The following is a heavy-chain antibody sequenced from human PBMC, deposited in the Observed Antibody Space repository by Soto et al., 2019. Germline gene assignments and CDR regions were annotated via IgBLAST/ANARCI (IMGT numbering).Heavy chain of an antibody. Sequence: ASVKVSCTTSGYASAAYYIHWIGNATQQGLEWMGWINPTSGGTLYAKNFQDRVTMTRDTSISTAYMELRRLNTDDTAEYYCERDPDYGDYLGYFFDSWGQGTPVAAPQ. CDR1: GYASAAYY. D-gene: IGHD4-17*01. CDR3: ERDPDYGDYLGYFFDS. CDR2: INPTSGGT. J-gene: IGHJ4*02. V-gene: IGHV1-2*02.